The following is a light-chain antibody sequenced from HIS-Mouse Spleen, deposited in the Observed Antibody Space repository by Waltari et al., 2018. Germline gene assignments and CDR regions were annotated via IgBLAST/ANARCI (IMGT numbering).Light chain of an antibody. CDR2: DVR. Sequence: QSALTQPRSVSGSPGQSVTISCTGTSSDVGCYNYVSWYQQHPGKAPKLMIYDVRKRPSGVPDRFSGSKSGNTASLTISGLQAEDEADYYCCSYAGSYTGVFGTGTKVTVL. V-gene: IGLV2-11*01. CDR1: SSDVGCYNY. J-gene: IGLJ1*01. CDR3: CSYAGSYTGV.